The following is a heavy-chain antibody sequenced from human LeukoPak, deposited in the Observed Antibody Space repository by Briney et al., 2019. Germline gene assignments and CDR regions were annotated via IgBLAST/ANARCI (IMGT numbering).Heavy chain of an antibody. J-gene: IGHJ6*03. Sequence: AGGSLTLSCAASGFTFDCCGMHWVRQAPGKGLEWVAFIRNVGNDKYYADSVKGRFFISRDNSKNTLSLQMNSLRVEDTAVYYCASSKPFGVWGYYMDVWGKGTTVTVSS. CDR1: GFTFDCCG. CDR2: IRNVGNDK. V-gene: IGHV3-30*02. CDR3: ASSKPFGVWGYYMDV. D-gene: IGHD3-10*01.